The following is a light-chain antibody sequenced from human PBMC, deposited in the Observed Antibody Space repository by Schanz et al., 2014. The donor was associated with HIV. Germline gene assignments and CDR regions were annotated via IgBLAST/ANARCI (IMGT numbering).Light chain of an antibody. V-gene: IGKV3-20*01. CDR2: GAS. CDR1: QSLSSNI. CDR3: QQYYNTPPYT. J-gene: IGKJ2*01. Sequence: EIVLTQSPGTLSLSPGERATLSCWASQSLSSNILAWYQHKPGQAPRLLIYGASSRATGIPDRFSGSGSGTDFTLTISSLQADDVAIYYCQQYYNTPPYTFGQGTKLEIK.